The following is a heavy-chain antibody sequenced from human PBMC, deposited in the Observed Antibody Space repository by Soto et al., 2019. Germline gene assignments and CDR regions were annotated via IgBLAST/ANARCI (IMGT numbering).Heavy chain of an antibody. CDR3: ARESQLLYGLTWYYYYGMDV. D-gene: IGHD2-2*01. CDR2: IWYDGSNK. Sequence: QVQLVESGGGVVQPGRSLRLSCAASGFTFSSYGMHWVRQAPGKGLEWVAVIWYDGSNKYYADSVKGRFTISRGNSKNTLYLQMNSLRAEDTAVYYCARESQLLYGLTWYYYYGMDVWGQGTTVTVSS. V-gene: IGHV3-33*01. J-gene: IGHJ6*02. CDR1: GFTFSSYG.